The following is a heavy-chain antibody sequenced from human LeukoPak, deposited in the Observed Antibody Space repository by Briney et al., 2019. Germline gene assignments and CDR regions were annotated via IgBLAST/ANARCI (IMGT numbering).Heavy chain of an antibody. D-gene: IGHD3/OR15-3a*01. CDR3: ARVGSGYDFFDY. CDR1: GGAISGYY. J-gene: IGHJ4*02. CDR2: VYSSGST. Sequence: SDTLSLTCTVSGGAISGYYWSWIRQPAGKGLEWLGRVYSSGSTKYNPSLESRVTMSVDTSKNQFSLKLNFVTAAATALYYCARVGSGYDFFDYWGQGTLVTVSS. V-gene: IGHV4-4*07.